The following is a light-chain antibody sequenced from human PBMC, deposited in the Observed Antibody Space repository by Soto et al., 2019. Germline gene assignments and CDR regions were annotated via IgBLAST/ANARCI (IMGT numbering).Light chain of an antibody. CDR2: DAS. V-gene: IGKV3-11*01. Sequence: EIVLTQSPATLSLSPGERATLSCRASQSVSSYLAWYQQKPGQAPRLLIYDASNRATGIPARFSGSGSGTEFTLTISSLEPADFAVYYCQQRSNWPPWTFGQGTKVEIK. CDR3: QQRSNWPPWT. J-gene: IGKJ1*01. CDR1: QSVSSY.